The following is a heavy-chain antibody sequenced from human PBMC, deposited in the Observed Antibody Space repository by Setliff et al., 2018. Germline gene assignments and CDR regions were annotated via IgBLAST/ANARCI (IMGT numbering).Heavy chain of an antibody. CDR3: ARGLSTDTDS. CDR2: IIPMFDKA. J-gene: IGHJ4*02. Sequence: SVKVSCKASGFTFTGYSIHWVRQAPGQGLEWMGGIIPMFDKARYAQKFQGRVTITADESTTTVFMELSNLRSEDTAVYFCARGLSTDTDSWGQGTLVTVSS. CDR1: GFTFTGYS. D-gene: IGHD4-4*01. V-gene: IGHV1-69*13.